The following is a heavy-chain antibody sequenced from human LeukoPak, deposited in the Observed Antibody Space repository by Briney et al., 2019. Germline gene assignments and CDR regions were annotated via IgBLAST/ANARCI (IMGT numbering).Heavy chain of an antibody. CDR2: INPGDSDT. V-gene: IGHV5-51*01. Sequence: GESLKISCQGSGYTFTAYWIGWVRQMPGKGLEWMGIINPGDSDTRYSPSFQGQVTLSADESINTAYLQWSSLKASDTAMYYCARGIGSGWYYLDYWGQGTLVTVSS. J-gene: IGHJ4*02. CDR1: GYTFTAYW. CDR3: ARGIGSGWYYLDY. D-gene: IGHD6-19*01.